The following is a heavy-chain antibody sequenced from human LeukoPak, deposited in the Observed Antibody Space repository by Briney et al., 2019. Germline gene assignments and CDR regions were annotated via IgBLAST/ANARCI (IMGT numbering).Heavy chain of an antibody. J-gene: IGHJ4*01. V-gene: IGHV1-69*15. Sequence: GSSVTVSCKASGDTFSTYAISWVRLAPGQGLKWMGRIIPISGTAEYAEKFQGRVTITADESTGTAYMELSSLRSEDTAVYYCATKTHYFDNSGYPFDYWGQGTLVTVSS. CDR3: ATKTHYFDNSGYPFDY. CDR1: GDTFSTYA. CDR2: IIPISGTA. D-gene: IGHD3-22*01.